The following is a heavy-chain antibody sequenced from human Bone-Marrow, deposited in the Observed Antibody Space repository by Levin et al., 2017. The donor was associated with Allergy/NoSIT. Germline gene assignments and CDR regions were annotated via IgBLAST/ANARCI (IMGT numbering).Heavy chain of an antibody. CDR1: GFTPRSYW. D-gene: IGHD3-22*01. CDR3: AIDYDSDGDSSFDS. CDR2: INSDGSGT. V-gene: IGHV3-74*01. J-gene: IGHJ5*01. Sequence: GGSLRLSCAASGFTPRSYWMHWVRQVPGKGLVWVSRINSDGSGTTYADSVKGRFTISRENSRDNAKSMMSLQMKSLRAEDTAVYFCAIDYDSDGDSSFDSWGQGTLVTVSS.